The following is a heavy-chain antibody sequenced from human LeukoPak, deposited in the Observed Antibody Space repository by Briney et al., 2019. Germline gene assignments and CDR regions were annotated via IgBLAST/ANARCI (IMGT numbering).Heavy chain of an antibody. CDR2: ISYSGST. D-gene: IGHD6-13*01. CDR3: ARGMSSSWPGRVDY. J-gene: IGHJ4*02. Sequence: SETLTLTCSVSGGPISSYYWSWIRQPPGKRLEWIGYISYSGSTLYNPSLESRVTISVDTSKNQFSLQLRSVTAADTAVYYCARGMSSSWPGRVDYWGQGTLVTVSS. CDR1: GGPISSYY. V-gene: IGHV4-59*01.